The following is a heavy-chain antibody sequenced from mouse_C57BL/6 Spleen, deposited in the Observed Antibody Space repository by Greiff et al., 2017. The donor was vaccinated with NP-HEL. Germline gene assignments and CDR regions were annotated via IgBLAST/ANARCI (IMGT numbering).Heavy chain of an antibody. CDR1: GYTFTDYY. D-gene: IGHD2-5*01. CDR2: INPNNGGT. Sequence: EVQLHQSGPELVKPGASVKISCKASGYTFTDYYMNWVKQSHGKSLEWIGDINPNNGGTSYNQKFKGKATLTVDKSSSTAYMELRSLTSEDSAVYYCARSRIVTPYYAMDYWGQGTSVTVSS. J-gene: IGHJ4*01. CDR3: ARSRIVTPYYAMDY. V-gene: IGHV1-26*01.